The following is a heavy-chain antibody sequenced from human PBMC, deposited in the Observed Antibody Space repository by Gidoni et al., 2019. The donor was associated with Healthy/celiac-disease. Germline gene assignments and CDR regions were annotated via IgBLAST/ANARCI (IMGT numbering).Heavy chain of an antibody. J-gene: IGHJ6*03. CDR3: ARDWEGYYCMDV. CDR2: INSDGSST. D-gene: IGHD1-26*01. Sequence: EVQLVESGGGIVQPGGSLRLPCAASGVTFSSYWMHWVRQAPGKGLVWVSRINSDGSSTSYADSVKGRFTISRDNAKNTLYLQMNSLRAEDTAVYYCARDWEGYYCMDVWGKGTTVTVSS. CDR1: GVTFSSYW. V-gene: IGHV3-74*01.